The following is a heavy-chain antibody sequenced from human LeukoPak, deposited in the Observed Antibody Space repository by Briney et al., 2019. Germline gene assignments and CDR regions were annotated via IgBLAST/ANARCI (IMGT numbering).Heavy chain of an antibody. Sequence: GGSLRLSCAASGFTLSSYAMSWVRQAPGKGLEWVSAISGSGGSTYYADSVKGRFTISRGNSKNTPYLQMNSLRAEDTAVYYCAKHLTIFGVVIHPVFDYWGQGTLVTVSS. CDR3: AKHLTIFGVVIHPVFDY. V-gene: IGHV3-23*01. CDR2: ISGSGGST. CDR1: GFTLSSYA. J-gene: IGHJ4*02. D-gene: IGHD3-3*01.